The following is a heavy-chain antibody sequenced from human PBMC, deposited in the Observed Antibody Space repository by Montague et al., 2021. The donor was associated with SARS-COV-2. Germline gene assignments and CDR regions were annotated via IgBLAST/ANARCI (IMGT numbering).Heavy chain of an antibody. J-gene: IGHJ6*02. Sequence: SETLSLICTVSGGSISSSSYYWGWIRQPPGKGLEWIGSIYYTGSTYYNPSLKSRVTISVDTSKNQFSLKLSSVTAADTAVYYCARDTRIAMLVVVTRYGLDVGGQGTTVTVSS. CDR3: ARDTRIAMLVVVTRYGLDV. V-gene: IGHV4-39*07. CDR2: IYYTGST. CDR1: GGSISSSSYY. D-gene: IGHD3-22*01.